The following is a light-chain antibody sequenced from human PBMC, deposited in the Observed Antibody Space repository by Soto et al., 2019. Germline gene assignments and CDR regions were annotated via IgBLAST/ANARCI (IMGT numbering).Light chain of an antibody. CDR3: QQSYMDPIT. Sequence: DIQMTKSPSSLFASVGNRVTITCRASQSISTYLNWYQKKPGKAPNLLIYDASRLQSGVPSRFSGSGGGTDFTLSISSVQPEDFATYFCQQSYMDPITFGQGTRLEIK. J-gene: IGKJ5*01. CDR2: DAS. CDR1: QSISTY. V-gene: IGKV1-39*01.